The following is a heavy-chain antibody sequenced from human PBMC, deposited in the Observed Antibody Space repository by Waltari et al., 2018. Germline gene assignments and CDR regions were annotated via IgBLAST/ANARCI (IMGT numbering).Heavy chain of an antibody. CDR3: ARYGEVPASYFFDY. Sequence: QVQLHQWGAGQLKPSETLSLTCAVSGESFLGYFWSWIRQSPGKGLEWLGSIHYSGSTNYSPTCESRLGLSVDTTKKRVSLSLTSVTAADAALYFCARYGEVPASYFFDYWGQGTLVTVSS. D-gene: IGHD2-21*01. CDR2: IHYSGST. J-gene: IGHJ4*01. CDR1: GESFLGYF. V-gene: IGHV4-34*01.